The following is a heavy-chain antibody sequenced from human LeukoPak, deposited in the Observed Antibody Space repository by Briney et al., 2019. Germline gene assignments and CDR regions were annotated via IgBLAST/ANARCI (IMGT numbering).Heavy chain of an antibody. Sequence: PSETLSLTCAVYGESFSGYYWSWIRQPPGKGLEWIGEINHSGSTSYNPSLKSRVTMSVDTSKNQFSLKLSSVTAADTAVYYCASIDFWSDYWGQGTLVTVSS. CDR1: GESFSGYY. CDR3: ASIDFWSDY. D-gene: IGHD3-3*01. CDR2: INHSGST. J-gene: IGHJ4*02. V-gene: IGHV4-34*01.